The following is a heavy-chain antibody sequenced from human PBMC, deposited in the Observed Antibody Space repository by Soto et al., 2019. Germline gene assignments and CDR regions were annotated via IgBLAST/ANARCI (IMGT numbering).Heavy chain of an antibody. CDR2: IYYSGST. Sequence: SSETLSLTCTVSGGSISSYYWSWIRQPPGKGLEWIGYIYYSGSTNYNPSLKSRVTISVDTSKNQFSLKLSSVTAADTAVYFCARVRREYDTSGPVDYWGQGTLVTVSS. D-gene: IGHD3-22*01. CDR1: GGSISSYY. J-gene: IGHJ4*02. V-gene: IGHV4-59*01. CDR3: ARVRREYDTSGPVDY.